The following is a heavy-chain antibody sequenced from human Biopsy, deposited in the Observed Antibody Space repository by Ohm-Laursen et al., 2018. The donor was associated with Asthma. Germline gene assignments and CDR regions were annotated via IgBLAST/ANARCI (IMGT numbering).Heavy chain of an antibody. J-gene: IGHJ4*02. CDR1: EDTFSSYV. D-gene: IGHD5/OR15-5a*01. CDR3: ARDHCSALWAGVSTDNCYFDY. CDR2: IMPPFGLT. V-gene: IGHV1-69*17. Sequence: GSSVKVSCKASEDTFSSYVISWVRQVPGQGLEWMGGIMPPFGLTNYAPRFQDRLTISADKSTRTAYMELRRLRSEDSAVYYCARDHCSALWAGVSTDNCYFDYWGQGTLLTVSS.